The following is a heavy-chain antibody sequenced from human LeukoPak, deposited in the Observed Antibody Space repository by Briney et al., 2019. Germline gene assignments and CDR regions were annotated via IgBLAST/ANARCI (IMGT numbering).Heavy chain of an antibody. D-gene: IGHD3-22*01. Sequence: GGSLRLSCAASGFTFSSYGMHWVRQAPGKGLEWVAVISYDGSNKYYADSVKGRFTISRDNSKNTLYLQMNSLRAEDTAVYYCAKDVRSRYDSSGYYYDYFDYWGQGTLVTVSS. CDR3: AKDVRSRYDSSGYYYDYFDY. CDR1: GFTFSSYG. V-gene: IGHV3-30*18. J-gene: IGHJ4*02. CDR2: ISYDGSNK.